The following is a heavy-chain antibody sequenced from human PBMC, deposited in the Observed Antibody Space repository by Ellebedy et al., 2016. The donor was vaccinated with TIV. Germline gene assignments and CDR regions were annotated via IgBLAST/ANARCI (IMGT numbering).Heavy chain of an antibody. V-gene: IGHV1-2*02. CDR1: GYSFTGYY. CDR2: INPYSGYT. Sequence: ASVKVSCKASGYSFTGYYVHWVRQAPGQGLEWMGWINPYSGYTNHAQKFQGRVTMNGDTSISTAYMELSRLTSDDTAVYYCARVPGSEDWFDPWGQGTLVTVSS. J-gene: IGHJ5*02. CDR3: ARVPGSEDWFDP.